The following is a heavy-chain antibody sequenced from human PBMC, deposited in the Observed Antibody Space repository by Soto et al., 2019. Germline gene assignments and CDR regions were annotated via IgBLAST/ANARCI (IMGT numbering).Heavy chain of an antibody. J-gene: IGHJ4*02. CDR3: ARDAPLAHQYCSSTSCYRGYFDY. D-gene: IGHD2-2*01. CDR1: GGTFSSYA. CDR2: IIPIFGTA. Sequence: ASVKVSCKASGGTFSSYAISWVRQAPGQGLEWMGGIIPIFGTANYAQKFQGRVTITADESTSTAYMELNSLRAEDTAVYYCARDAPLAHQYCSSTSCYRGYFDYWGQGTLVTVSS. V-gene: IGHV1-69*13.